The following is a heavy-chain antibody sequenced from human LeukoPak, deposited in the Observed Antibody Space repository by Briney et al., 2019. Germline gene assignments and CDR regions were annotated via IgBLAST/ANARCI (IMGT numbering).Heavy chain of an antibody. D-gene: IGHD2-2*01. J-gene: IGHJ6*04. Sequence: GRSLRLSCAASGFTFSSYAMHWVRQAPGKGLEWVAVISYDGSNKYYAGSVKGRFTISRDNSKNTLYLQMNSLRAEDTAVYYCARDLLDCSSTSCSDGTAYYYYYYGMDVWGKGTTVTVSS. CDR3: ARDLLDCSSTSCSDGTAYYYYYYGMDV. CDR2: ISYDGSNK. CDR1: GFTFSSYA. V-gene: IGHV3-30*04.